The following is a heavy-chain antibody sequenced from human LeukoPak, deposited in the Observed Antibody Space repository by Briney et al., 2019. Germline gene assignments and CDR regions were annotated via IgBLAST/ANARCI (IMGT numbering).Heavy chain of an antibody. D-gene: IGHD5-18*01. J-gene: IGHJ4*02. Sequence: SETLSLTCTVSGGSISSYYWSWIRQPPGKGMEWIGYIYYSGSTNYNPSLKSRVTISVDTSKNQFSLKLSSVTAADTAVYYCARRAPYSYEWSTLDYWGQGTLVTVSS. CDR2: IYYSGST. V-gene: IGHV4-59*08. CDR1: GGSISSYY. CDR3: ARRAPYSYEWSTLDY.